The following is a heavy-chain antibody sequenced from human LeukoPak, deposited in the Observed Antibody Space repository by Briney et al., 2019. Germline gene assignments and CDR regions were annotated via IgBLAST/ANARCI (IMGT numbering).Heavy chain of an antibody. Sequence: GGTLRLSCAASGFTFSSYGMSWVRQAPGKGLEWVSAISGSGGSTYYADSVKGRFTISRDNSKNTLYLQMNSLRAEDTAVYYCALSGYSGLYYYYYYMDVWGKGTTVTISS. CDR1: GFTFSSYG. V-gene: IGHV3-23*01. CDR3: ALSGYSGLYYYYYYMDV. J-gene: IGHJ6*03. D-gene: IGHD5-12*01. CDR2: ISGSGGST.